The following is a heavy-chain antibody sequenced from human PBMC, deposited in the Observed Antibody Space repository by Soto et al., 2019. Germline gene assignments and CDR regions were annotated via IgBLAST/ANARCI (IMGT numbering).Heavy chain of an antibody. J-gene: IGHJ5*02. D-gene: IGHD6-19*01. CDR1: GGSFSGYY. Sequence: QVQLQQWGAGLLKPSETLSLTCAVYGGSFSGYYWSWIRQPPGKGLEWIGEINHSGSTNYNPSLKSRVTISVDTSKNQFSLKLSSVTAADTAVYYCARGARAVAGKGFDPWGQGTLVTVSS. V-gene: IGHV4-34*01. CDR3: ARGARAVAGKGFDP. CDR2: INHSGST.